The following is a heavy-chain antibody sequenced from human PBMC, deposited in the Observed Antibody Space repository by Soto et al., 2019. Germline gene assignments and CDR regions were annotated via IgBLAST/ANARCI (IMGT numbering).Heavy chain of an antibody. Sequence: QVQLVESGGGVVQSGGYLKLSCAASGFAFDAYNIHWVRQAPGKGLEWVAFVWYDGSNEYYSDAVKGRFTVSRDNSKNSLYLELYSLRAADTAVYYCARDLYKSGWTGTFDIWGQGTRVTVSS. CDR2: VWYDGSNE. J-gene: IGHJ3*02. CDR1: GFAFDAYN. CDR3: ARDLYKSGWTGTFDI. D-gene: IGHD6-19*01. V-gene: IGHV3-33*01.